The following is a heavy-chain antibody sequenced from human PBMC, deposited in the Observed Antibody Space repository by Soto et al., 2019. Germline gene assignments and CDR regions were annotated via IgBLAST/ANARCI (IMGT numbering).Heavy chain of an antibody. CDR3: ARMGVGFNWFDP. D-gene: IGHD1-26*01. CDR1: GFSLSASRMR. J-gene: IGHJ5*02. Sequence: SGPTLVNPTQTLTLTCTFSGFSLSASRMRVSWIRQPPGKAPEWLARIDWDGGEYYSPSLRTRLTISKDTSKNQVLLKMTNVDRDDTATYYCARMGVGFNWFDPWGQGTLVTVSS. CDR2: IDWDGGE. V-gene: IGHV2-70*04.